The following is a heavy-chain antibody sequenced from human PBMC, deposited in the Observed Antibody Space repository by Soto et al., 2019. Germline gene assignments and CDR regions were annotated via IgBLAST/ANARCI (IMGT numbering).Heavy chain of an antibody. CDR3: AREMLAPTDYYYGLDV. J-gene: IGHJ6*02. CDR1: GFTFSRHP. Sequence: QVQLEESGGGVVQPGRSLRLSCAASGFTFSRHPMHWVRQAPGKGLEWVAIISFDGSNKFYADSVAGRFSISRDNSKNTLYLQLNSLRAEDTGMYYCAREMLAPTDYYYGLDVWGQGTTVTVSS. CDR2: ISFDGSNK. D-gene: IGHD3-10*02. V-gene: IGHV3-30-3*01.